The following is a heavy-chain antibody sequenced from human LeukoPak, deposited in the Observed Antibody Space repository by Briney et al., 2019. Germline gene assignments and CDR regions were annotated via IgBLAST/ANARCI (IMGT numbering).Heavy chain of an antibody. CDR3: ARALLVWFGESGYGMDV. V-gene: IGHV3-74*01. J-gene: IGHJ6*02. Sequence: GGSLRLSCAASGLTFSTYWMHWVRQDPGKGLVWVSRISSDASITSYADPVKGRFTISRDNAKNTLYLQMNSLRAEDTALYYCARALLVWFGESGYGMDVWGQGTTVTVSS. CDR2: ISSDASIT. D-gene: IGHD3-10*01. CDR1: GLTFSTYW.